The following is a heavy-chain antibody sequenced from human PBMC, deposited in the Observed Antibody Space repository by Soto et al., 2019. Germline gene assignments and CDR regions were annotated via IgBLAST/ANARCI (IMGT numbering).Heavy chain of an antibody. J-gene: IGHJ4*02. Sequence: EVQLAESGGGMVQPGGSLRLSCVASGFTFSSYDMHWVRQAPGKGLEYVSSISSNGGTTYYGNSVKGRFTISRDNSKTPLYLHMGSLRAEDMAVYYCVRRVSGNYDYWGQGTLVTVSS. D-gene: IGHD1-7*01. V-gene: IGHV3-64*01. CDR3: VRRVSGNYDY. CDR2: ISSNGGTT. CDR1: GFTFSSYD.